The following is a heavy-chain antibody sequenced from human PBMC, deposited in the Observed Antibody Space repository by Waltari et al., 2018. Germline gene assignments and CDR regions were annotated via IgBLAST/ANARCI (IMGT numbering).Heavy chain of an antibody. V-gene: IGHV4-31*01. CDR2: IYYSGII. Sequence: QVQLPASGPGLVKPSQTLSLTCNVSGDSISSGGSYWNWIRQHPGKGLAWIGYIYYSGIIYYNPSLKSLLTISVDTARNQFSLKLSSVTAADTAVYYCARADYGGSIDYWGQGTLVTVSS. CDR3: ARADYGGSIDY. J-gene: IGHJ4*02. CDR1: GDSISSGGSY. D-gene: IGHD4-17*01.